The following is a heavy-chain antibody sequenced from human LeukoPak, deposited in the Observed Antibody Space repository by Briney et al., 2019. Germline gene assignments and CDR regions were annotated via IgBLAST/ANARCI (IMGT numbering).Heavy chain of an antibody. J-gene: IGHJ4*02. CDR2: IYYSGST. V-gene: IGHV4-59*01. CDR1: GGSISSYY. Sequence: SETLSLTCTVSGGSISSYYWSWIRQPPGKGLEWIGYIYYSGSTNYNPSLKSRVTISVDTSKNQFSLKLSSVTAADTAVYYCARAGGSSWFDYWGQGTLVTVSS. CDR3: ARAGGSSWFDY. D-gene: IGHD6-13*01.